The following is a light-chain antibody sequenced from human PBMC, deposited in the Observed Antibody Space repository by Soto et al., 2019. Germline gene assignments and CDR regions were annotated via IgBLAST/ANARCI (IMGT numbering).Light chain of an antibody. J-gene: IGKJ1*01. V-gene: IGKV1-39*01. CDR3: QQSYSATWT. Sequence: DIQMTQSPSSLAASVGARVTITCRASQSISTYLNWYQQKPGKAPKVLIFDASRLPSGVASRFSGSGSGTDFTLTISSLQPEYAAIYYCQQSYSATWTFGQGTKVQVK. CDR2: DAS. CDR1: QSISTY.